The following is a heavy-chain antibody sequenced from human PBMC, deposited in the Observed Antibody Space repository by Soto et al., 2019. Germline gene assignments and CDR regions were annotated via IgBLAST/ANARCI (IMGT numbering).Heavy chain of an antibody. CDR3: AKDFDDYDFWSGSLNYYYYGMDV. Sequence: EVQLLESGGGLVQPGGSLRLSCAASGFTFSSYAMSWVRQAPGKGLEWVSAISGSGGSTYYADSVKGRFTISRDNSKNTMYLQLNSLRAEDTAVYYCAKDFDDYDFWSGSLNYYYYGMDVCGQGTKVTVSS. CDR2: ISGSGGST. CDR1: GFTFSSYA. V-gene: IGHV3-23*01. D-gene: IGHD3-3*01. J-gene: IGHJ6*02.